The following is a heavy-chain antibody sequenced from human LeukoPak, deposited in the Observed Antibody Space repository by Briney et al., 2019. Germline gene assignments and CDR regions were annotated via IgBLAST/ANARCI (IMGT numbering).Heavy chain of an antibody. D-gene: IGHD2-15*01. CDR3: ARFWRQLPR. J-gene: IGHJ4*02. CDR1: GGSFSGYY. CDR2: INHSGST. V-gene: IGHV4-34*01. Sequence: PSETLSLTCAVYGGSFSGYYWSWIRQRPGKGLEWIGEINHSGSTNYNPSLKSRVTISVDTSKNQFSLKLSSVTAADTAVYYCARFWRQLPRWGQGTLVTVSS.